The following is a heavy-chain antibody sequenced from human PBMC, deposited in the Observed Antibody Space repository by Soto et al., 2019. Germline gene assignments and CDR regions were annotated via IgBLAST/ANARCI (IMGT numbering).Heavy chain of an antibody. Sequence: XVKVSCKASGDTFTGYYMHWVRQAPGQGLEWMGRIDPPSGDTDYAQKLQGRVTMTRDTSIDTAYMELSRIKFDDTAVYYCARRAAAGTFFDFWGQGTLVTVS. J-gene: IGHJ4*02. V-gene: IGHV1-2*02. CDR2: IDPPSGDT. CDR3: ARRAAAGTFFDF. CDR1: GDTFTGYY. D-gene: IGHD6-13*01.